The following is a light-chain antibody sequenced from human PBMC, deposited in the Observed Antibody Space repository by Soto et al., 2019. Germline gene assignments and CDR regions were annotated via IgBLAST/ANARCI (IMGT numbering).Light chain of an antibody. CDR2: GAS. CDR1: QSVSSN. CDR3: QQYKNWPPLT. J-gene: IGKJ4*01. Sequence: EILMTQSPATLSVSPGELATLSCRASQSVSSNLAWFQHKPGQAPRLLIYGASTRATGIPARFSGSGSGTEFTLSISSLQSEDFAVYYCQQYKNWPPLTFGGGTKVEIK. V-gene: IGKV3-15*01.